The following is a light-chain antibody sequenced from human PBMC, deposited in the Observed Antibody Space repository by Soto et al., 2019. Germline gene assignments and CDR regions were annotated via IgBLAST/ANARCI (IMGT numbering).Light chain of an antibody. CDR2: KAS. CDR3: QQYNSYSPNYT. CDR1: QSISSW. V-gene: IGKV1-5*03. J-gene: IGKJ2*01. Sequence: DIQMTQSPSTLSASVGDRVTITCRASQSISSWLAWYQQKPGKAPKLLSYKASSLESGVPSRFSGSGSGTEFTLTISSLQPDDFATYYCQQYNSYSPNYTFGQGTKLEIK.